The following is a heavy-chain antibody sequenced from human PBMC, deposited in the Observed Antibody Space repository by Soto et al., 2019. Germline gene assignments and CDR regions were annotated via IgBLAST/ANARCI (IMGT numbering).Heavy chain of an antibody. V-gene: IGHV3-74*01. CDR2: INGDGSFT. CDR3: ARVGGGSGNFDY. Sequence: PGGSLRLSCGASGFTFSNYWMHWVRQAPGEGLVWVSRINGDGSFTRFADSVKGRFTISRGNAKNTLYLQMNSLRVDDTAVYYCARVGGGSGNFDYWGQGTLVTVSS. CDR1: GFTFSNYW. J-gene: IGHJ4*02. D-gene: IGHD3-10*01.